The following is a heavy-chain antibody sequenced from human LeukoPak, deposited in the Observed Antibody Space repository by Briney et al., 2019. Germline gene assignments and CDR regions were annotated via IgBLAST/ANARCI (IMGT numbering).Heavy chain of an antibody. CDR2: IYPGDSDT. J-gene: IGHJ4*02. CDR3: ARLAGSGYYTPIDY. D-gene: IGHD3-3*01. Sequence: GESLQISCKGSGYRFTTYWIGWVRPLPGKGLEWMGIIYPGDSDTRYSPSFQGQVTISADKSITTAYLQWSSLKASDTAMYYCARLAGSGYYTPIDYWGQGTLVTVSS. CDR1: GYRFTTYW. V-gene: IGHV5-51*01.